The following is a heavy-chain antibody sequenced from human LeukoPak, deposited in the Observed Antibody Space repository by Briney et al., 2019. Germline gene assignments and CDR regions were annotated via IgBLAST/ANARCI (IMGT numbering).Heavy chain of an antibody. CDR1: KFSLSTSGGG. Sequence: ESGPTLANPTQTLTLTCTFSKFSLSTSGGGGGWIRQPPGKALEWLALIYWNDDKRYSPSLKNRLTITKDTSKKQVLLTMPSMDPVDTATYYCAHSSGQATVVLRFLEWSQGDYFDYWGQGTLVSVSS. D-gene: IGHD3-3*01. CDR2: IYWNDDK. V-gene: IGHV2-5*01. J-gene: IGHJ4*02. CDR3: AHSSGQATVVLRFLEWSQGDYFDY.